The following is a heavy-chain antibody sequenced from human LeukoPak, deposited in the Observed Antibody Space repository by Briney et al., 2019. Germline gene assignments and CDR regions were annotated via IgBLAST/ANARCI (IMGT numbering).Heavy chain of an antibody. V-gene: IGHV3-23*01. D-gene: IGHD3-10*02. CDR2: ITGNGRDT. CDR3: AELGITMIGGV. CDR1: GFTFSSYW. J-gene: IGHJ6*04. Sequence: GGFLRLSCAASGFTFSSYWMSWVRQAPGKRLEWVSSITGNGRDTYYADSVKGRITISRDNSKNTVFLQINSLRAEDTAVYYCAELGITMIGGVWGKGTTVTISS.